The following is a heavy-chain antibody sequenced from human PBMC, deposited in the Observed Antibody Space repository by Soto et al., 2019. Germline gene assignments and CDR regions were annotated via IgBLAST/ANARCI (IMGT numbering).Heavy chain of an antibody. V-gene: IGHV3-30-3*01. CDR2: MSYDGSNK. Sequence: PGGSLKLSCAASGFTVSNYYMTWARQAPGKGLEWVAVMSYDGSNKYYADSVKGRFTISRDNSKNTLYLQMNSLRAEDTAVYYCARDKSPYSSGWHNRHFEYWGQGTLVTVSS. D-gene: IGHD6-19*01. CDR3: ARDKSPYSSGWHNRHFEY. J-gene: IGHJ4*02. CDR1: GFTVSNYY.